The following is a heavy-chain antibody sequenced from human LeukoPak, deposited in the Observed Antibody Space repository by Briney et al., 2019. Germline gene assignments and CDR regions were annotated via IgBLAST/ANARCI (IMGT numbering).Heavy chain of an antibody. D-gene: IGHD6-13*01. Sequence: SVKVSCKASGFTFTSSAMQWVRQARGQRLEWIGWTVVGSGNTNYAQKFQERVTITRDMSTSTAYMELSSLRSEDTAVYYCAAAVWGIAAAGTSSDYWGQGTLVTVSS. CDR1: GFTFTSSA. CDR2: TVVGSGNT. J-gene: IGHJ4*02. V-gene: IGHV1-58*02. CDR3: AAAVWGIAAAGTSSDY.